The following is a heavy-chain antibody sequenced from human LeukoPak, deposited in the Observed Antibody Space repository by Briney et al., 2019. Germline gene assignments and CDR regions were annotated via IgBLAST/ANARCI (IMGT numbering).Heavy chain of an antibody. Sequence: PSETLSLTCAVSGGSISSSNWWSWVRQPPGKGLEWIGEIYHSGSTNYNPSLKSRVTISVDKSKNQFSLKLSSVTAADTAVYYCARSRWIGALWYAFDIWGQGTMVTVSS. CDR1: GGSISSSNW. D-gene: IGHD5-12*01. V-gene: IGHV4-4*02. CDR2: IYHSGST. CDR3: ARSRWIGALWYAFDI. J-gene: IGHJ3*02.